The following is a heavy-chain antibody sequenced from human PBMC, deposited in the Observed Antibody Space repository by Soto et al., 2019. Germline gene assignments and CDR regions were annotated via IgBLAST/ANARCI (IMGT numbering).Heavy chain of an antibody. D-gene: IGHD2-2*01. CDR2: ISWNSGSI. CDR3: ARTPGYCSSTSCYGYFDY. V-gene: IGHV3-9*01. Sequence: GGSLRLSCAASGFTFDDYAMHWVRQAPGKGLEWVSGISWNSGSIGYADSVKGRFTISRDNAKNSLYLQMNSLRAEDTALYYCARTPGYCSSTSCYGYFDYWGQGTLVTVSS. J-gene: IGHJ4*02. CDR1: GFTFDDYA.